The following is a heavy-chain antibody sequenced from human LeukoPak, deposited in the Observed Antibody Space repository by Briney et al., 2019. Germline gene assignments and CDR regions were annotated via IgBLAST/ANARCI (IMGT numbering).Heavy chain of an antibody. J-gene: IGHJ5*01. CDR3: ARGHDSSAFHALDS. CDR2: INSDGNDA. D-gene: IGHD3-22*01. V-gene: IGHV3-74*01. CDR1: GFTFSGYW. Sequence: PGGSLRLSCAVSGFTFSGYWMNWVRQAPGKGLVWVSRINSDGNDATYADSVKGRFTISRDNDKNSLYLQLDSLRADDTAFYYCARGHDSSAFHALDSWGHGTLVTVSS.